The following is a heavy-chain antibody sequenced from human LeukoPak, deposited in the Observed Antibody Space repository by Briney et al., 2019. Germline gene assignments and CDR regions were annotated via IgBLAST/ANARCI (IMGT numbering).Heavy chain of an antibody. CDR1: GFTFSSYG. CDR2: IWYDGSNK. J-gene: IGHJ4*02. Sequence: GGSLRLSCAASGFTFSSYGMHWVRQAPGKGLEWVAVIWYDGSNKYYADSVKGRFTISRDNSKNTLYLQMNSLRAEDTAVYYCARGNHIVVVPAANPSFGYWGQGTLVTVSS. V-gene: IGHV3-33*01. CDR3: ARGNHIVVVPAANPSFGY. D-gene: IGHD2-2*01.